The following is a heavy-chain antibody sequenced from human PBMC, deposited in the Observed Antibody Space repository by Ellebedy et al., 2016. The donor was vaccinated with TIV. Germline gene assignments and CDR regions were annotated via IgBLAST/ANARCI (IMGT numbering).Heavy chain of an antibody. V-gene: IGHV4-59*01. D-gene: IGHD6-19*01. CDR3: ARGGTVAGTEWFDP. CDR1: GGSISSYY. J-gene: IGHJ5*02. CDR2: IYYSGST. Sequence: SETLSLXCTVSGGSISSYYWSWIRQPPGKGLEWIGYIYYSGSTNYNPSLKSRVTISVDTSKNQFSLKLSSVTAADTAVYYCARGGTVAGTEWFDPWGQGTLVTASS.